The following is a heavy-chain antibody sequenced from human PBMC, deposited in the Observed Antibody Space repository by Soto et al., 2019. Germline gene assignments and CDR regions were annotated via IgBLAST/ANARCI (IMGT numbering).Heavy chain of an antibody. V-gene: IGHV3-30-3*01. CDR1: GFTFSSYA. J-gene: IGHJ4*02. D-gene: IGHD6-6*01. CDR3: ARAKSSIADFDY. CDR2: ISYDGSNK. Sequence: PGGSLRLSCAASGFTFSSYAMHWVRQAPGKGLEWVAVISYDGSNKYYADSVKGRFTISRDNSKNTLYLQMNSLRAEDTAVYYCARAKSSIADFDYWGQGTLVTVSS.